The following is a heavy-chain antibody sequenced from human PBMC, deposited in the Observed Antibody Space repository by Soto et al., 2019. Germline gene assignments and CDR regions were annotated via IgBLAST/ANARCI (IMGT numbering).Heavy chain of an antibody. CDR3: AREEYDILTGPFDY. V-gene: IGHV1-69*13. J-gene: IGHJ4*02. Sequence: GASVKLSCKASGGTFSSYAISWVRQAPGQGLEWMGGIIPIFGTANYAQKFQGRVTITADESTSTAYMELSSLRSEDTAVYYCAREEYDILTGPFDYWGQGTLVTVSS. CDR2: IIPIFGTA. CDR1: GGTFSSYA. D-gene: IGHD3-9*01.